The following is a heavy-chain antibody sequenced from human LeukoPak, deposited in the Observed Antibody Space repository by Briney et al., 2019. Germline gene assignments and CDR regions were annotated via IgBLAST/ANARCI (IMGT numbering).Heavy chain of an antibody. V-gene: IGHV3-30*18. J-gene: IGHJ3*02. Sequence: GRSLRLSCAASGFTFSSYGMHWVRQAPGKGLDWVAVISYDGSNKYYVDSVKGRFTISRDNSKNMLYLQTNSLRAEDTAVYYCAKNELLWFGEFDAFDIWGQGTMVTVSS. CDR1: GFTFSSYG. D-gene: IGHD3-10*01. CDR2: ISYDGSNK. CDR3: AKNELLWFGEFDAFDI.